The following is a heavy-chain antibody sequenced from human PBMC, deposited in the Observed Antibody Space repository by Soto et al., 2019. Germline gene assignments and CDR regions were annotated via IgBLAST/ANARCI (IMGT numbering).Heavy chain of an antibody. Sequence: EVQLVESGGGLVQPGGSLRLSCVASGFTLTTHNMDWVRQAPGKGLEWISYIDTTSRTIYYADSVKGRFTVSRDNAKNSVYLQMNSLRDEETAVYYCARDGDRGFDMDVWGQGTTITVSS. CDR3: ARDGDRGFDMDV. J-gene: IGHJ6*02. CDR1: GFTLTTHN. V-gene: IGHV3-48*02. CDR2: IDTTSRTI.